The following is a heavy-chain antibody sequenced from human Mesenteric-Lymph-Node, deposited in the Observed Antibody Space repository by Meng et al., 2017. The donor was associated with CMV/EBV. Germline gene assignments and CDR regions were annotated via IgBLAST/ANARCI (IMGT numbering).Heavy chain of an antibody. CDR3: ARAIAAAAISFDY. Sequence: ESLKISCAASGFTFSSYSMNWVRQAPGKGLEWVSSISSSSSYIYYADSVKGRFTISRDNAKNSLYLQMNSLRAEDTAVYYCARAIAAAAISFDYWGQGTLVTVSS. J-gene: IGHJ4*02. CDR2: ISSSSSYI. D-gene: IGHD6-13*01. CDR1: GFTFSSYS. V-gene: IGHV3-21*01.